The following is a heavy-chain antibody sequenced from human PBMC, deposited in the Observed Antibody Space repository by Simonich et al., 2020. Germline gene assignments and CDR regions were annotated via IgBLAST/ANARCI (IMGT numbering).Heavy chain of an antibody. CDR3: ARDGLGTAYYYYMDV. Sequence: EVQLVESGGGLVQPGGSLRLSCAASGFTFSSYWMSWVRQAPGKGLEWVANIKQEGSEKFCVDSVKGRFTISRDNAKNSLFLQMNSLRAEDTAVYYCARDGLGTAYYYYMDVWGKGTTVTVSS. J-gene: IGHJ6*03. CDR1: GFTFSSYW. CDR2: IKQEGSEK. V-gene: IGHV3-7*01. D-gene: IGHD7-27*01.